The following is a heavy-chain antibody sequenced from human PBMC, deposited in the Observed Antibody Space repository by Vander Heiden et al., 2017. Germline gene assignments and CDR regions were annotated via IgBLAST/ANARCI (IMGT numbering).Heavy chain of an antibody. J-gene: IGHJ4*02. CDR1: AFPFSSNR. CDR3: TRGPYGGNTLSVY. V-gene: IGHV3-48*02. Sequence: EVQLVESGGGLLQRGGSLRPSCAASAFPFSSNRLNLVRQAPGKGLEWVSYISSSSRTIYYADSVKGRFTISRDNAKNSLYLQMNSLRDEDTAVYFCTRGPYGGNTLSVYWGRGTLVTVSS. CDR2: ISSSSRTI. D-gene: IGHD4-17*01.